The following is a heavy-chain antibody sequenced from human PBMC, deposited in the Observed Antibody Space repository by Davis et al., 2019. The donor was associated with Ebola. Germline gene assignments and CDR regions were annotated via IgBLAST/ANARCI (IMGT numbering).Heavy chain of an antibody. CDR1: GGSISSYY. V-gene: IGHV4-59*01. Sequence: SETLSLTCTVSGGSISSYYSSWIWQPPGKGLEWLGYIYYSGSTNYNPSLKTRVTISVDTSKNQFSLKLSSVTAADTAVYYCARGSTVTTDYWGQGTLVTVSS. J-gene: IGHJ4*02. CDR3: ARGSTVTTDY. CDR2: IYYSGST. D-gene: IGHD4-17*01.